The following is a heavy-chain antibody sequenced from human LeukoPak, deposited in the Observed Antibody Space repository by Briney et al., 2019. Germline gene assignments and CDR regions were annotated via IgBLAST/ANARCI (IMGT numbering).Heavy chain of an antibody. V-gene: IGHV3-74*01. CDR1: GFTFSSHW. Sequence: TGGSLRLSCAASGFTFSSHWMHWVRQAPGKGLVWVSRINSDGSSISYADSVKGRFTISRDNAKNSLYLQMNSLRAEDTALYYCAKDISVAGTGVMADYWGQGTLVTVSS. D-gene: IGHD6-19*01. CDR3: AKDISVAGTGVMADY. J-gene: IGHJ4*02. CDR2: INSDGSSI.